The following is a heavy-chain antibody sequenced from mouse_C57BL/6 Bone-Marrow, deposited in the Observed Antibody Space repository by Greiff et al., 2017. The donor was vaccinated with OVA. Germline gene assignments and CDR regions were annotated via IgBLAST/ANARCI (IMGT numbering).Heavy chain of an antibody. Sequence: EVKLMESGGGLVQPGGSLKLSCAASGFTFSDYGMAWVRQAPGKGPEWVAFISNIAYSIYYADTVTGRFTIARENAKNTLYLESSSLRSEDTAMYDCARWGDGYYFDYWGQGTTLTVSA. J-gene: IGHJ2*01. CDR2: ISNIAYSI. D-gene: IGHD2-3*01. CDR3: ARWGDGYYFDY. CDR1: GFTFSDYG. V-gene: IGHV5-15*01.